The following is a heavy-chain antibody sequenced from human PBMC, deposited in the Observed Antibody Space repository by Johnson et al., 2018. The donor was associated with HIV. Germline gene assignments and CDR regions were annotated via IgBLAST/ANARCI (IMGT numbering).Heavy chain of an antibody. J-gene: IGHJ3*02. V-gene: IGHV3-66*03. CDR3: ARALHYIAAAPWGAFDI. D-gene: IGHD6-13*01. CDR2: IYSGGST. CDR1: GFTVSSNY. Sequence: EQLVESGGGLIQPGGSLRLSCAASGFTVSSNYMSWVRQAPGKGLEWVSVIYSGGSTSYADSVKGRLTISRDNSKNTLYLQMNSLRAEDTAVYYCARALHYIAAAPWGAFDIWGQGTMVTVSS.